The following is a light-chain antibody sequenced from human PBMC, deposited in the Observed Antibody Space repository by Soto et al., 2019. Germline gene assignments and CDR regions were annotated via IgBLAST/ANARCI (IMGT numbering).Light chain of an antibody. CDR1: QSLTSW. V-gene: IGKV1-5*01. Sequence: DILMTQSPSTLSASVGDKVTITCRASQSLTSWLAWYQQKPGKAPKLLIYDASTLQSGVPSRFSGSGSGTDFTLTIISLQPDDFATYYCQQYKNYSPYTFGQGTKLEIK. CDR2: DAS. CDR3: QQYKNYSPYT. J-gene: IGKJ2*01.